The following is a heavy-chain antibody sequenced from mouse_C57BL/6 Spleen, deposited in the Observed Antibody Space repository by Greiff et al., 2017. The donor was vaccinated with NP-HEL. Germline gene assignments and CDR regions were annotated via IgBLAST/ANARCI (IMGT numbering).Heavy chain of an antibody. CDR1: GYAFSSYW. CDR3: ARWTYYGSSLGFAY. V-gene: IGHV1-80*01. D-gene: IGHD1-1*01. J-gene: IGHJ3*01. CDR2: IYPGDGDT. Sequence: QVQLQQSGAELVKPGASVKISCKASGYAFSSYWMNWVKQRPGKGLEWIGQIYPGDGDTNYNGKFKGKATLTADKSSSTAYMQLSSLTSEDSAVYFCARWTYYGSSLGFAYWGQGTLVTVSA.